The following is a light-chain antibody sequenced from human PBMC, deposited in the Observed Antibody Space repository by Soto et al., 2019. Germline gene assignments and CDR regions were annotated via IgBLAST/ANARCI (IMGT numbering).Light chain of an antibody. V-gene: IGKV1-17*01. CDR1: QGIGGD. J-gene: IGKJ1*01. CDR3: VQHNSYPRT. CDR2: ATS. Sequence: DIQMTRSPSSLSASVGDRVTITCRASQGIGGDAGWYQQRPGKPPKRLLYATSTLQSGIPSRFSGGGFGTEFTLTIISLQPEDFATYYCVQHNSYPRTFGQGTRVEMK.